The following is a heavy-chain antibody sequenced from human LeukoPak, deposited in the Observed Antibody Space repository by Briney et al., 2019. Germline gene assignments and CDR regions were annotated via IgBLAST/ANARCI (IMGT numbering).Heavy chain of an antibody. J-gene: IGHJ3*02. V-gene: IGHV1-2*02. Sequence: ASVKVSCKASGYTLTGYYMHWVRQAPGQGLGWMGWIEPKSGGTKYAQKFKGRVTMTRDSSISTAYMELSSLRYDETAVYYCARLTDSGDFFDIWGQGTMVTVSS. CDR1: GYTLTGYY. D-gene: IGHD1-26*01. CDR3: ARLTDSGDFFDI. CDR2: IEPKSGGT.